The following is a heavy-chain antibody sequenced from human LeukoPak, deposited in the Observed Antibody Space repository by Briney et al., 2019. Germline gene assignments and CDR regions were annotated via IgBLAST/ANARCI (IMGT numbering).Heavy chain of an antibody. D-gene: IGHD1-20*01. J-gene: IGHJ4*02. CDR2: INTYNGDT. V-gene: IGHV1-18*01. CDR3: ARDNWNEDY. Sequence: ASVKVSCKASGYSFTSYAISWVRQAPGQGLEWMGWINTYNGDTNYVQKLQGRFTMTTDTSTTTAYMELRSLSSDDTAVYYCARDNWNEDYWGQGTLVTVPS. CDR1: GYSFTSYA.